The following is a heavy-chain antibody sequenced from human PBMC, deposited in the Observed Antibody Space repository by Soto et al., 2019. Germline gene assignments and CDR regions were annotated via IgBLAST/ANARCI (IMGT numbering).Heavy chain of an antibody. Sequence: GGALRLSCAASGFTFSSYWMHWVRQAPGKGVGWVSRINPGGTITDYADSVKGRFTISRDNAKNTVYLQVNSLRGDDTAEYFCARVPIGKYGVWNYWGQRTLVTVSS. CDR1: GFTFSSYW. CDR2: INPGGTIT. J-gene: IGHJ4*02. D-gene: IGHD2-8*01. CDR3: ARVPIGKYGVWNY. V-gene: IGHV3-74*01.